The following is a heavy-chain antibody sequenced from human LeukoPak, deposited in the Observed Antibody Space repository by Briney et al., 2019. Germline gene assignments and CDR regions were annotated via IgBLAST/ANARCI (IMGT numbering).Heavy chain of an antibody. J-gene: IGHJ4*02. D-gene: IGHD1-26*01. CDR1: GFIFSSYA. Sequence: GGSLRLSCAASGFIFSSYAMSWVRQAPGKGLEWVSAIRGSGGSTYYADSVKGRFTISRDNSKNTLYLQMNSLRAEDTAIYYCVRDRGTYRPIDYWGQGTLVTVSS. V-gene: IGHV3-23*01. CDR2: IRGSGGST. CDR3: VRDRGTYRPIDY.